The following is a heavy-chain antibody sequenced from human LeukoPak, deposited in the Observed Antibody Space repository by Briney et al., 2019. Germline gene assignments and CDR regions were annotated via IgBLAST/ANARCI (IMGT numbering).Heavy chain of an antibody. CDR2: INPDNGKT. D-gene: IGHD1-1*01. CDR1: GYNFNSYY. V-gene: IGHV1-2*02. CDR3: ARNEPAVSVVDAFDV. Sequence: GASEKVSCKASGYNFNSYYIHWVRQAPGQGLTWMGWINPDNGKTKYEPRFQGRVTMTWDTSINTAYVDLTGLRSDDTAVYYCARNEPAVSVVDAFDVWGQGTVVTVSS. J-gene: IGHJ3*01.